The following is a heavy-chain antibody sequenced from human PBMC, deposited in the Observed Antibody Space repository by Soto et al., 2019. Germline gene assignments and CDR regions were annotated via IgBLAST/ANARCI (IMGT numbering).Heavy chain of an antibody. CDR2: ISGVGGTT. V-gene: IGHV3-23*01. CDR3: AKDRAWIAAPSTLDH. D-gene: IGHD6-25*01. Sequence: EVRLLESGGGLVQPGGSLRLSCAASGFAFTNYAMSWVRQVPGKGLEWVSTISGVGGTTYYAASVKGRFTISRDDSKNTLYLQMTSLRAEDTAVFYCAKDRAWIAAPSTLDHWGQGTLVTVSS. J-gene: IGHJ4*02. CDR1: GFAFTNYA.